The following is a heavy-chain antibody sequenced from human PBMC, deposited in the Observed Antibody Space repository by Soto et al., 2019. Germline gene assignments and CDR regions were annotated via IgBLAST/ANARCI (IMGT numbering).Heavy chain of an antibody. Sequence: SETLSVTCAISVGSISVGNYYWSWIRQPPGKGLEWIGYIYYSGNTYYNPSLKSRVTISLDTSKNQFSLKLNSVTAADTAVYYCARGAADVRNWFDPWGQGTMVTVSS. CDR3: ARGAADVRNWFDP. CDR1: VGSISVGNYY. J-gene: IGHJ5*02. D-gene: IGHD6-13*01. CDR2: IYYSGNT. V-gene: IGHV4-30-4*01.